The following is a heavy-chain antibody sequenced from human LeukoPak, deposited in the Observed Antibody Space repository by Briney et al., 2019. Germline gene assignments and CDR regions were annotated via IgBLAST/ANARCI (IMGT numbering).Heavy chain of an antibody. V-gene: IGHV4-4*07. CDR1: GGSISSYY. Sequence: SETLSLTCTVSGGSISSYYWSCIRQPAGQGLEWSVRIYTSGSTNYNPSLKSRVTMSVDTSKNQFSLKLSSVTAADTAVYYCARVSSSWYQDWYFDLWGRGTLVTVSS. D-gene: IGHD6-13*01. CDR2: IYTSGST. J-gene: IGHJ2*01. CDR3: ARVSSSWYQDWYFDL.